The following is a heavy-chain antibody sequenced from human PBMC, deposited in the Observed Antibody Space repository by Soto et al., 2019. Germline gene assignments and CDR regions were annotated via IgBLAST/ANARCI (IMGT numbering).Heavy chain of an antibody. Sequence: SETLSLTCSVSGGSISSIDYFWSWIRQPPGKGLEWIGFINHTGTTYYNPSLRSRVTISIDTSKSQFSMKLNSVTAADTAVYYCARVMAAMQNWLDPWGQGTLVTVSS. CDR2: INHTGTT. D-gene: IGHD2-2*01. V-gene: IGHV4-30-4*01. CDR3: ARVMAAMQNWLDP. J-gene: IGHJ5*02. CDR1: GGSISSIDYF.